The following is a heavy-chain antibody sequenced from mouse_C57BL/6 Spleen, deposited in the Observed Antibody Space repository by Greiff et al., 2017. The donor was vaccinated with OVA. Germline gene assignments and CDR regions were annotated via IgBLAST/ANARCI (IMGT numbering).Heavy chain of an antibody. CDR1: GYTFTSYW. Sequence: QVQLQQSGAELVKPGASVKLSCKASGYTFTSYWMHWVKQRPGQGLEWIGNFNPSNGGTNYNEKFKSKATLTVDKSSSTAYMQLSSLTSTDYAVYYCASASITSVVARFDYWGQGTTLTVSA. CDR3: ASASITSVVARFDY. CDR2: FNPSNGGT. D-gene: IGHD1-1*01. J-gene: IGHJ2*01. V-gene: IGHV1-53*01.